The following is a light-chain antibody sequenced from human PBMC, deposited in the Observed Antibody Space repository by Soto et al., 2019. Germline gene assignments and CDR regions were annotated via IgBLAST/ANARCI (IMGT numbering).Light chain of an antibody. CDR1: SSDVGGYNY. V-gene: IGLV2-14*01. CDR3: SSYTRSSTLV. Sequence: QSALTQPASVSGSPGQSITISCTGTSSDVGGYNYVSWYQQHPGKAPKLMIYEVSNRHSGVSNRFSGSKSGNTASLTISGLQAEDEADYYCSSYTRSSTLVFGTGTQLTVL. J-gene: IGLJ1*01. CDR2: EVS.